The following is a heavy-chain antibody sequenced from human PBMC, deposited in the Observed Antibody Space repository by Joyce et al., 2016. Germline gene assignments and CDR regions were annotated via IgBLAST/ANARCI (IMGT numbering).Heavy chain of an antibody. D-gene: IGHD4-11*01. V-gene: IGHV3-53*02. CDR1: GFIVSRNY. CDR3: AREGYSRAFDI. Sequence: EVQLVETGGGLIQPGGSLRLSCAASGFIVSRNYMNWVRQAPGKGLEWVSVIYCGGKTHYADSVKGRFTISRDNSKNTLYLQMNSLRAEDAAVYYCAREGYSRAFDIWGQGTVVTVSS. CDR2: IYCGGKT. J-gene: IGHJ3*02.